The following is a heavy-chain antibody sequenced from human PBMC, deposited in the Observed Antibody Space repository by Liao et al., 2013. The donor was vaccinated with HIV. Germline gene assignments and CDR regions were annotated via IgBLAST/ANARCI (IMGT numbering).Heavy chain of an antibody. V-gene: IGHV4-39*07. CDR1: GGSINSGSYY. J-gene: IGHJ4*02. Sequence: QLHLQESGPGLVKPSETLSLTCTVSGGSINSGSYYWGWVRRPPGRGLEWIASMSHAGSIYYNPYNPSLQSRVTISLHTSKNQVSLKVNSVTAADTAVYYCARTGWLQKPYSLWGQGTLVTVSS. D-gene: IGHD2-15*01. CDR2: MSHAGSI. CDR3: ARTGWLQKPYSL.